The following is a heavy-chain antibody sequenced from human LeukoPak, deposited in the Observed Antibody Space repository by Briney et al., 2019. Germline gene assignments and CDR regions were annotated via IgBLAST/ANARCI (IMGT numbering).Heavy chain of an antibody. CDR3: ARDRKWGSSWQKYWYFDL. V-gene: IGHV1-69*05. D-gene: IGHD6-13*01. CDR2: IIPIFGTA. CDR1: GGTFSSYA. Sequence: ASVKVSCKASGGTFSSYAISWVRQAHGQGLEWMGGIIPIFGTANYAQKFQGRVTITTDESTSTAYMELSSLRSEDTAVYYCARDRKWGSSWQKYWYFDLWGRGTLVTVSS. J-gene: IGHJ2*01.